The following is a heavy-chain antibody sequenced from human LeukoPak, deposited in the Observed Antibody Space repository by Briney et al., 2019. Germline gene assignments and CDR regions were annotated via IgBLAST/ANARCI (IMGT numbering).Heavy chain of an antibody. CDR2: ICSSSSYI. V-gene: IGHV3-21*01. CDR3: VRENEVEMATIGLAY. CDR1: GFTFSSYS. J-gene: IGHJ4*02. D-gene: IGHD5-24*01. Sequence: GGSLRLSCAASGFTFSSYSMNWVRQAPGKGLEWVSSICSSSSYIYYADAVKGRFTISRDNAKNSLHLQMNSLRAEDTAVYYCVRENEVEMATIGLAYWGQGTLVTVSS.